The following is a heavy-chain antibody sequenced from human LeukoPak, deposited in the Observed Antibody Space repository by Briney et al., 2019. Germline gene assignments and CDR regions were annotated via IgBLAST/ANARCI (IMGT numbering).Heavy chain of an antibody. CDR1: GFTVRSSY. CDR3: ARDIVIGRSYDYGDYIPYQH. V-gene: IGHV3-66*02. J-gene: IGHJ1*01. D-gene: IGHD4-17*01. Sequence: QSVGSLRRYCAAAGFTVRSSYMNWGRQAPGKGLKWVSMIYSDGGIYDADSVKGRFTISRENYKNTLFLQMSRLIAEDTAMYYGARDIVIGRSYDYGDYIPYQHRGQGTLVTVSS. CDR2: IYSDGGI.